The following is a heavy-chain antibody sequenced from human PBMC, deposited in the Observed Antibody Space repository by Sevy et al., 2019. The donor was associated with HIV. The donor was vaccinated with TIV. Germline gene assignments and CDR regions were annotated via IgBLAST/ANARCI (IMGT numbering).Heavy chain of an antibody. V-gene: IGHV4-39*01. CDR1: GVSISRSSYD. J-gene: IGHJ4*02. D-gene: IGHD3-16*01. CDR2: IYHSGST. CDR3: ARHGGIGDRAFDF. Sequence: SETLSLTCTVSGVSISRSSYDWGWIRQPPGKGLEGIGSIYHSGSTYYNPSLKSRVIISVDTSKTQFALNLRSVTAADTAVYYCARHGGIGDRAFDFWGRGTLVTVSS.